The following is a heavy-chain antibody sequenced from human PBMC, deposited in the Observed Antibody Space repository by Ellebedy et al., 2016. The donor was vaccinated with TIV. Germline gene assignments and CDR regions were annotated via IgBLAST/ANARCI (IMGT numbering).Heavy chain of an antibody. CDR3: ARGRRGRAFDI. CDR1: GGSFSGYY. CDR2: INHSGST. D-gene: IGHD3-16*01. V-gene: IGHV4-34*01. J-gene: IGHJ3*02. Sequence: SETLSLTXAVYGGSFSGYYWSWIRQPPGKGLEWIGEINHSGSTNYNPSLKSRVTISVDTSKNQFSLKLSSVTAADTAVYYCARGRRGRAFDIWGQGTMVTVSS.